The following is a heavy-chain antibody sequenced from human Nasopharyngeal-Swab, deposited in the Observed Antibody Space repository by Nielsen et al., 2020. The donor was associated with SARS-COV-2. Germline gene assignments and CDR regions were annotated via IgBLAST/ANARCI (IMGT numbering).Heavy chain of an antibody. CDR1: GVSISNDYW. Sequence: SETLSLTCAVSGVSISNDYWWTWVRQSPGKGLEWIGEMHHSGRSNYNPSLKSRVTPSLDTSKNQCSLTLNSVTVADTAVYFCVRSPQGTSWSANWFDPWGQGTLVTVSS. J-gene: IGHJ5*02. CDR2: MHHSGRS. V-gene: IGHV4-55*01. CDR3: VRSPQGTSWSANWFDP. D-gene: IGHD2-2*01.